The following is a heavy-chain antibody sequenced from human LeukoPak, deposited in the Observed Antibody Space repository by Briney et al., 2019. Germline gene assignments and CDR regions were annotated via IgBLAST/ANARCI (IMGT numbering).Heavy chain of an antibody. V-gene: IGHV5-51*01. D-gene: IGHD3-10*01. Sequence: GESLKISCEASGYSFTTYWIGWVRQMPGKGLEWMGIIYPGDSESKYNAAFQGQVTISADKSINTAYLQWSSLKASDTAMYYCARPTKGGRFGDHAFDIWGQGTMVTVSS. CDR3: ARPTKGGRFGDHAFDI. CDR1: GYSFTTYW. CDR2: IYPGDSES. J-gene: IGHJ3*02.